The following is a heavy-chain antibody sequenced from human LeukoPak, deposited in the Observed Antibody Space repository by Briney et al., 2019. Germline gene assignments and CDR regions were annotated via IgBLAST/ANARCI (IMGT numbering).Heavy chain of an antibody. J-gene: IGHJ6*04. V-gene: IGHV3-21*01. CDR2: ISIGSTYI. Sequence: GGSLRLSCAASGFTFSSYSMNWVRQAPGNGLEWVSYISIGSTYIYYADSVKGRLSISRDNAKNSLYLQMNSLRAEDTAVYYCAELGITMIGGVWGKGTTVTISS. CDR3: AELGITMIGGV. D-gene: IGHD3-10*02. CDR1: GFTFSSYS.